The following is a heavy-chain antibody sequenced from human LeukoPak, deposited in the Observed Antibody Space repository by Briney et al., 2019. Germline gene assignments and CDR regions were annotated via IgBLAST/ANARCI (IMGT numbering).Heavy chain of an antibody. CDR2: ISYDGSNK. CDR3: AKGTRGYSYGLPDY. V-gene: IGHV3-30-3*01. J-gene: IGHJ4*02. Sequence: PGGSLRLSCAASGFTFSSYAMHWVRQAPGKGLEWMAVISYDGSNKYYADSVKGRFTISRDNSKNTLYLQMNSLRAEDTAVYYCAKGTRGYSYGLPDYWGQGTLVTVSS. CDR1: GFTFSSYA. D-gene: IGHD5-18*01.